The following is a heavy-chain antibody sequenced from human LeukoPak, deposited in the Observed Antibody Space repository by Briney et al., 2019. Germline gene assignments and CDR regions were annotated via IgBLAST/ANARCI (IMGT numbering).Heavy chain of an antibody. V-gene: IGHV6-1*01. Sequence: SQTLSLTCALSGDSVSSNSAAWHWIRQSPSRGLEWLGRTYYRSKLYNDYAVSVKNRITINQDTSKNQFSLQLNSVTPEDTAVYYCARDYRGSSSWYFFLLNWFDPWGQGTLVTVSS. D-gene: IGHD6-13*01. CDR2: TYYRSKLYN. CDR3: ARDYRGSSSWYFFLLNWFDP. J-gene: IGHJ5*02. CDR1: GDSVSSNSAA.